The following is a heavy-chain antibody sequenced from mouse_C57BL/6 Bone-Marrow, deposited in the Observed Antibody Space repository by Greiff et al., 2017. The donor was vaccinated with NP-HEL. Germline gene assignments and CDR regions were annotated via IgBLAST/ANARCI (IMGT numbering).Heavy chain of an antibody. CDR3: ARNLGYYGSSYDFDY. Sequence: QVQLKESGPGLVQPSQSLSITCTVSGFSLTSYGVHWVRQSPGKGLEWLGVIWSGGSKDYNAAFISRLSISKDNSKSQVFLKMNSLQADDTAIYYCARNLGYYGSSYDFDYWGQGTTLTVSS. CDR2: IWSGGSK. V-gene: IGHV2-2*01. CDR1: GFSLTSYG. J-gene: IGHJ2*01. D-gene: IGHD1-1*01.